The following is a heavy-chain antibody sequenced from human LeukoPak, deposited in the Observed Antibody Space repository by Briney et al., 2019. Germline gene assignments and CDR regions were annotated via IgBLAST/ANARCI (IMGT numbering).Heavy chain of an antibody. D-gene: IGHD3-10*01. Sequence: PGGSLRLSCAASGFTFSSYSMNWVRQAPGKGLEWVSSISSSSSYIYYADSVKGRFTISRDNAKNSLYLQMNSLRAEDTAVYYCARVSRLLWFGEERNWFDPWGQGTLVTVSS. J-gene: IGHJ5*02. V-gene: IGHV3-21*01. CDR2: ISSSSSYI. CDR3: ARVSRLLWFGEERNWFDP. CDR1: GFTFSSYS.